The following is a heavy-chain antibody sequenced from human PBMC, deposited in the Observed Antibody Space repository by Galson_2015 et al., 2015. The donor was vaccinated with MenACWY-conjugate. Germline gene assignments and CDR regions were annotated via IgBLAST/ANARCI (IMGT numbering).Heavy chain of an antibody. CDR1: GGSISSSNW. CDR2: IYHSGST. Sequence: ETLSLTCTVSGGSISSSNWWTWVRQSPGKGLEWIGEIYHSGSTNYNPSVKSRVTMSVDKSKNLFSLKLSSATAADTGVYYCARVSRKIGYCSTTGCYSDHWGQGTLVTASS. CDR3: ARVSRKIGYCSTTGCYSDH. V-gene: IGHV4-4*02. D-gene: IGHD2-2*02. J-gene: IGHJ5*02.